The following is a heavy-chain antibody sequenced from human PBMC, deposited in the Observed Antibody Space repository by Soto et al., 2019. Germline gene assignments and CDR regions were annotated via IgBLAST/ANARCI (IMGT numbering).Heavy chain of an antibody. CDR3: ARGSYPGPAAILSPDSYYYGMDV. J-gene: IGHJ6*02. V-gene: IGHV1-2*02. CDR2: INPNSGGT. Sequence: AAVKVSCKASGYTFTGYYMHWVRQAPGQGXEWMGWINPNSGGTNYAQKFQGRVTMTRDTSISTAYMELSRLRSDDTAVYYCARGSYPGPAAILSPDSYYYGMDVWGQGTTVTVSS. D-gene: IGHD2-2*02. CDR1: GYTFTGYY.